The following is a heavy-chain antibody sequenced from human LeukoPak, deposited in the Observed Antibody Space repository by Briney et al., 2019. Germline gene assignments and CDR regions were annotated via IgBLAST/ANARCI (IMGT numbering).Heavy chain of an antibody. D-gene: IGHD2-15*01. CDR1: GGTFSTYA. Sequence: ASVKVSCKASGGTFSTYAISWVRQAPGQGLEWMGGIIPIFGTTNYAQKFQGGVTITADKSTSTAYMVLSSLRSEDTAVYYCARGRLVAAPDERYYFDYWGQGTLVTVSS. CDR2: IIPIFGTT. J-gene: IGHJ4*02. CDR3: ARGRLVAAPDERYYFDY. V-gene: IGHV1-69*06.